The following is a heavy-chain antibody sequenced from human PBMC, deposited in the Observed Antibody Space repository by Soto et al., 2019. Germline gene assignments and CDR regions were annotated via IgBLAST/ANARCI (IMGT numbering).Heavy chain of an antibody. CDR1: GFTFSSYS. V-gene: IGHV3-21*01. J-gene: IGHJ4*02. D-gene: IGHD2-21*02. CDR2: ISSSSSYI. CDR3: ARDQGHCCGYCYPYYFDY. Sequence: EVQLVESGGGLVKPGGSLRLSCAASGFTFSSYSMNWVRQAPGKGLEWVSSISSSSSYIYYADSVKGRFTISRDNAKNSLYLQMNSLRAEDTAVYYGARDQGHCCGYCYPYYFDYWGQGTLVTVSS.